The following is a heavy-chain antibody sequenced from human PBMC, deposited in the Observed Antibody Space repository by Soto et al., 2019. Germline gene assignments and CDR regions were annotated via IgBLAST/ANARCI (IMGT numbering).Heavy chain of an antibody. J-gene: IGHJ4*02. CDR1: GFTFSSYA. CDR2: ISGSGGST. CDR3: AKRRAVAGLFDY. V-gene: IGHV3-23*01. D-gene: IGHD6-19*01. Sequence: ESGGGLVQPGGSLRLSCAASGFTFSSYAMSWVRQAPGKGLEWVSAISGSGGSTYYADSVKGQFTISRDNSKNTLYLQMNSLRAEDTAVYYCAKRRAVAGLFDYWGQGTLVTVSS.